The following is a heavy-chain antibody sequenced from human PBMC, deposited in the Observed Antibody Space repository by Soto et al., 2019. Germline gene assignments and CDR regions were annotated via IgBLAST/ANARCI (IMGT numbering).Heavy chain of an antibody. V-gene: IGHV3-30-3*01. CDR3: ARDLRGCSGGTCYSTYHYGMDV. CDR1: GFTFISYG. CDR2: ISYDGSEK. J-gene: IGHJ6*02. D-gene: IGHD2-15*01. Sequence: QVQLVESGGGVVQPGRSLRLSCAASGFTFISYGIHWVRQAPGKGLEWVAVISYDGSEKYYADSVKGRFTISRDNSKNTLFLQMSSLRPDDTAVYYCARDLRGCSGGTCYSTYHYGMDVWGQGTTVTVSS.